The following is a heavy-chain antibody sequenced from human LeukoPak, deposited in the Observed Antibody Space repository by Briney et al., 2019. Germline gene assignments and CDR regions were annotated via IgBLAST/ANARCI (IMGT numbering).Heavy chain of an antibody. J-gene: IGHJ4*02. V-gene: IGHV4-39*07. D-gene: IGHD4-17*01. CDR2: IYYRGDT. CDR3: ARALTTVTQYYFDY. CDR1: GVSLSRSFYY. Sequence: PSETLSLTCNVSGVSLSRSFYYWGWIRQPPGKGLEWIGNIYYRGDTYYNPSLKSRLTISVDTSKNQFSLKLSSVTAADTAVYYCARALTTVTQYYFDYWGQGTLVTVSS.